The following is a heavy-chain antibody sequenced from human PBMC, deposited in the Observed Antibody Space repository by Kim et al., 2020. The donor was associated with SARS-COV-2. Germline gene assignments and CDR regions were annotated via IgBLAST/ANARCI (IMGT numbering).Heavy chain of an antibody. D-gene: IGHD5-12*01. CDR3: ARSQMATIEAGYYYGMEV. J-gene: IGHJ6*04. V-gene: IGHV3-33*01. CDR2: IWYDGSNK. CDR1: GFTFSSYG. Sequence: GGSLRLSCAASGFTFSSYGMHWVRQAPGKGLEWVAVIWYDGSNKYYADSVKGRFTISRDNSKNKLYLQMNSLRAEDTAVYYCARSQMATIEAGYYYGMEVWGEGTTLPVSS.